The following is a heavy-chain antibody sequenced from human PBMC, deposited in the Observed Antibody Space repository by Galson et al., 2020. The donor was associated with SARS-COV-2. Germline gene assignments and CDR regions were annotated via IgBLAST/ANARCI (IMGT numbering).Heavy chain of an antibody. J-gene: IGHJ3*02. CDR3: ARDVGSGWYKGSLDI. D-gene: IGHD6-19*01. Sequence: GESLKISCAASGFTVSGNSMSWVRQAPGKGLEWVSVIFSDFSTHYADSVKGRFTISRDKSKNTVFLEMNNLRVEDTAVYYCARDVGSGWYKGSLDIWGQGTMVTGSS. CDR2: IFSDFST. V-gene: IGHV3-53*01. CDR1: GFTVSGNS.